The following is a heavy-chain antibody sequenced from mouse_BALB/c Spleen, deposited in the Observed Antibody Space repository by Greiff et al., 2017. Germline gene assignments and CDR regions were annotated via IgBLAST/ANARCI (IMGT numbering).Heavy chain of an antibody. CDR2: IRNKANGYTT. D-gene: IGHD2-1*01. J-gene: IGHJ2*01. CDR1: GFTFTAYY. Sequence: EVKLVESGGGLVQPGGSLRLSCATSGFTFTAYYMSWVRQPPGKALEWLGFIRNKANGYTTEYSASVKGRFTISRDNSQSILYLQMNTLRAEDSATYYCAREGYGNYFDYWGQGTTLTVSS. V-gene: IGHV7-3*02. CDR3: AREGYGNYFDY.